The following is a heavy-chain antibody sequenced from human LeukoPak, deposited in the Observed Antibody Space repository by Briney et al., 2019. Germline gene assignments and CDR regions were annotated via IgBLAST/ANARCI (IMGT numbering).Heavy chain of an antibody. CDR3: ARDREVVTANHWYFDL. CDR1: GGSISSGGYY. D-gene: IGHD2-21*02. Sequence: SETLSLTCTVSGGSISSGGYYWSWIRQHPGKGLEWIGYIYYSGSTYYNPSLKSRVTISVDTSKNQFSLKLSSVTAADTAVYYCARDREVVTANHWYFDLWGRGTLVTVSS. CDR2: IYYSGST. J-gene: IGHJ2*01. V-gene: IGHV4-31*03.